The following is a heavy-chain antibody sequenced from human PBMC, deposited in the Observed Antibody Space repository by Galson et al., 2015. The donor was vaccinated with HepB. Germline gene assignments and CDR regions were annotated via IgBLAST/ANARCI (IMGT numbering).Heavy chain of an antibody. Sequence: ETLSLTCSVSGVSVSSASYYWSWIRQPPGKGLEWIGEIYYSGATNYNPSLKSRVTPSVDRSRNQFSLRLSSVTAADTAVYYGALYCRNGGCSGLGHYDGMDVWSQGATVTVSS. J-gene: IGHJ6*02. V-gene: IGHV4-61*01. CDR1: GVSVSSASYY. CDR2: IYYSGAT. D-gene: IGHD2-15*01. CDR3: ALYCRNGGCSGLGHYDGMDV.